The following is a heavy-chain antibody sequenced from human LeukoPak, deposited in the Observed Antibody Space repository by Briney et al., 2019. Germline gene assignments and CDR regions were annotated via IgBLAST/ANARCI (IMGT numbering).Heavy chain of an antibody. Sequence: PGGTLRLSCAASGFTFSSYGMSWVRQAPGKGLEWVSAISGSGGSTYYADSVKGRFTISRDNSKNTLYLQMNSLRAEDTAVYYCAKAGLRPRAAFDIWGQGTMVTVSS. CDR1: GFTFSSYG. D-gene: IGHD5/OR15-5a*01. CDR2: ISGSGGST. J-gene: IGHJ3*02. V-gene: IGHV3-23*01. CDR3: AKAGLRPRAAFDI.